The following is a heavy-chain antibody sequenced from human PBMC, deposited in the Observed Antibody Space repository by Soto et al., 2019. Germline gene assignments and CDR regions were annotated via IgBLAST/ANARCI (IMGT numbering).Heavy chain of an antibody. V-gene: IGHV4-59*01. J-gene: IGHJ4*02. CDR3: ARDRCSGGSCYSVRFDY. Sequence: SETLSLTCTVSGGSISSYYWSWIRQPPGKGLEWIGYIYYSGSTNYNPSLKSRVTISVDTSKNQFSLKLSSVTAADTAVYYCARDRCSGGSCYSVRFDYWGQGTLVTVSS. CDR2: IYYSGST. D-gene: IGHD2-15*01. CDR1: GGSISSYY.